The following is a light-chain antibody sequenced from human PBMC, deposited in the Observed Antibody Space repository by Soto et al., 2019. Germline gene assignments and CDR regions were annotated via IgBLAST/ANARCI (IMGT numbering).Light chain of an antibody. CDR3: QQRSNCLSLP. Sequence: EIVVTQSPATVSLSPGEKATLSCKASQSVSSYLPRYQQKPGQAPRLLIYDASNRATGIPARFRGSGSGTDCTFTSSSLERDDFAVYYCQQRSNCLSLPLGGGSKV. CDR2: DAS. J-gene: IGKJ4*01. V-gene: IGKV3-11*01. CDR1: QSVSSY.